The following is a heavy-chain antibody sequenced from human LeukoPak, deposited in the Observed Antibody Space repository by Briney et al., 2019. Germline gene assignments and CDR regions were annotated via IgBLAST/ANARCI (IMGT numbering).Heavy chain of an antibody. J-gene: IGHJ5*02. CDR1: GGSISSGGYY. D-gene: IGHD3-3*01. CDR2: INHSGST. Sequence: PSETLSLTCTVSGGSISSGGYYWSWIRQPPGKGLEWIGEINHSGSTNYNPSLKSRVTISVDTSKNQFSLKLSSVTAADTAVYYCARGRYNYDFWSGYYNGWFDPWGQGTLVTVSS. CDR3: ARGRYNYDFWSGYYNGWFDP. V-gene: IGHV4-39*07.